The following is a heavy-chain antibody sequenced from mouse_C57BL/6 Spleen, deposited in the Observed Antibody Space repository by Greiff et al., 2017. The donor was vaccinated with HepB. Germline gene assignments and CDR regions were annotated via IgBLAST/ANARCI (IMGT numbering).Heavy chain of an antibody. V-gene: IGHV5-4*01. D-gene: IGHD1-1*01. Sequence: EVKLMESGGGLVKPGGSLKLSCAASGFTFSSYAISDGGSYTYYPDNVKGRFTISRDNAKNNLYLQMSHLKSEDTAMYYCARDQERYYGSSLDYWGQGTTLTVSS. J-gene: IGHJ2*01. CDR1: GFTFSSYA. CDR3: ARDQERYYGSSLDY. CDR2: SDGGSYT.